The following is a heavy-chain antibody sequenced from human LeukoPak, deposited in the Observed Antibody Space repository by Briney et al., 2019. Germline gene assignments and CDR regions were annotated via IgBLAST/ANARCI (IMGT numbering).Heavy chain of an antibody. D-gene: IGHD2-8*01. V-gene: IGHV4-39*07. CDR3: ARFHYTNTVWYPDDP. CDR2: IYYSGST. Sequence: PSETLSLTCTVSGGSISSSSYYWGWIRQPPGKGLEWIGSIYYSGSTYYNPSLKSRVTISVDTSKNQFSLKLSSVTAADTAVYYCARFHYTNTVWYPDDPWGQGTLVTVSS. CDR1: GGSISSSSYY. J-gene: IGHJ5*02.